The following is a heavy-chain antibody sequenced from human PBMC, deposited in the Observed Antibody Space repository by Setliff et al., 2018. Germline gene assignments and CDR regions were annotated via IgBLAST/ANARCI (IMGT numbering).Heavy chain of an antibody. CDR3: ARDLLRHYYDSSGYPDY. CDR1: GFTFSSYS. CDR2: ISSSSSTI. Sequence: GGSLRLSCAASGFTFSSYSMNWVRQAPGKGLEWVSYISSSSSTIYYADSVKGRFTISRDNAKNSLYLQMNSLRAEDTAVYYCARDLLRHYYDSSGYPDYWGQGTLVTV. V-gene: IGHV3-48*04. D-gene: IGHD3-22*01. J-gene: IGHJ4*02.